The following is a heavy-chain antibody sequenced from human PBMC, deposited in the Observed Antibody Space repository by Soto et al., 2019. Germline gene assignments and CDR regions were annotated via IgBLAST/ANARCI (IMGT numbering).Heavy chain of an antibody. Sequence: QVQLVQSGAEVKKPGSSVQVSCKASGGTFSSYTISWVRQAPGQGLEWMGRIIPILGIANYAQKFQGRVTITADKSTSTAYMELSSLRSEYTAVYYCARERAAAATLDYWGQGTLVTVSS. J-gene: IGHJ4*02. V-gene: IGHV1-69*08. CDR1: GGTFSSYT. CDR2: IIPILGIA. D-gene: IGHD6-13*01. CDR3: ARERAAAATLDY.